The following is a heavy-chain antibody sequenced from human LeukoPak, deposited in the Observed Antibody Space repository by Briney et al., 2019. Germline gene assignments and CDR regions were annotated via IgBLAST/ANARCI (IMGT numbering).Heavy chain of an antibody. CDR3: ARGRYYDSSGYPYYYGMDV. CDR2: ISSSGSTI. CDR1: GFTFSGYY. D-gene: IGHD3-22*01. J-gene: IGHJ6*02. V-gene: IGHV3-11*01. Sequence: PGGSLRLSCAASGFTFSGYYMSWIRQAPGKGLEWVSYISSSGSTIYYADSVKGRFTISRDNAKNSLYLQMNSLRAEDTAVYYCARGRYYDSSGYPYYYGMDVWGQGTTVTVSS.